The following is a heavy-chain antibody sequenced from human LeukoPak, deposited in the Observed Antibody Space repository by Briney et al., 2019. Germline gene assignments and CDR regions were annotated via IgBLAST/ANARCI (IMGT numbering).Heavy chain of an antibody. CDR3: ATLGDFDL. Sequence: SETLSLTCTVSGASISSYYRSWIRQPPGKGLEWIAYIYYSGTTNYNPSLKSRVTTSVDRSKNQLSLQLSSVTAADTAVYYCATLGDFDLWGRGTLVTVSS. CDR2: IYYSGTT. J-gene: IGHJ2*01. V-gene: IGHV4-59*01. D-gene: IGHD3-16*01. CDR1: GASISSYY.